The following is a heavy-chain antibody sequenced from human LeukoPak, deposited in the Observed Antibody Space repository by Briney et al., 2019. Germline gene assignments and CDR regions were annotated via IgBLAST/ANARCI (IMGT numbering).Heavy chain of an antibody. CDR3: AREKVAGAFDY. Sequence: GGSLRVSCATSGFTFSEYYMSWIRQAPGKGLEWVSDISSSGDIKSYADSVKGRFTISRDNGKQSLHLQMSSLRPEDTAVYYCAREKVAGAFDYWGQGALVTVSS. V-gene: IGHV3-11*01. CDR2: ISSSGDIK. CDR1: GFTFSEYY. D-gene: IGHD6-19*01. J-gene: IGHJ4*02.